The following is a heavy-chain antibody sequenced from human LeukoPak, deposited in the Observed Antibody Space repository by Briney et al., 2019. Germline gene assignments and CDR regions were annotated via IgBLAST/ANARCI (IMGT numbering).Heavy chain of an antibody. V-gene: IGHV3-30*02. CDR2: IRYDGSNK. CDR1: GFTFSSYG. D-gene: IGHD2-15*01. CDR3: AKDMVVTKYYFDY. J-gene: IGHJ4*02. Sequence: GGSLRLSCAASGFTFSSYGMHWVRQAPGKGLEWVAFIRYDGSNKYYADSVKGRFTISRDNSKNTLYLQMNSLRAEDTAVYYCAKDMVVTKYYFDYWGQGTLVTVCS.